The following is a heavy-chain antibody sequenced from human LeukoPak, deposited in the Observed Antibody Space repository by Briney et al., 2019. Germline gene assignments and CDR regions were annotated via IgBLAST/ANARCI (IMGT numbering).Heavy chain of an antibody. J-gene: IGHJ3*02. D-gene: IGHD3-10*01. CDR1: GFNFNNYV. CDR3: ARGAEKILSFGEYPSDAFDI. Sequence: PGGSLRLPCAASGFNFNNYVMHWVRQAPGKGLEWVTEISFDGRKKTYVDSVKGRFTISRDSPKNTVYLQMDSLRAEDTAVYYCARGAEKILSFGEYPSDAFDIWGQGTMVSVTS. CDR2: ISFDGRKK. V-gene: IGHV3-30*03.